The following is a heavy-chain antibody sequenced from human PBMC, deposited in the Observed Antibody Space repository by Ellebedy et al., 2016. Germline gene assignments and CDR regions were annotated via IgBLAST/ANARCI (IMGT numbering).Heavy chain of an antibody. CDR2: INHSGNT. Sequence: SETLSLTXAVSGESLSGFFCTWVRLTPGTGLEWLGEINHSGNTNYNPSLKSRLVMSIDTSKNQVSLTLNSLTAADTALYYCARRIPVELASTHYYHRGMDLWGQGTTVTVSS. J-gene: IGHJ6*02. D-gene: IGHD5-24*01. CDR3: ARRIPVELASTHYYHRGMDL. CDR1: GESLSGFF. V-gene: IGHV4-34*01.